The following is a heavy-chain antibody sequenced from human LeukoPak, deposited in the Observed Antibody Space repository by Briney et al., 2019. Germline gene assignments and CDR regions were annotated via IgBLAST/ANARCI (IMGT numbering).Heavy chain of an antibody. V-gene: IGHV3-23*05. CDR1: GFTLSNRA. CDR2: IDTKGTRT. J-gene: IGHJ6*03. Sequence: QTGGSLRLSCAASGFTLSNRAMTWVRQAPGKGLEWVSGIDTKGTRTYYADSVKGRFTISRDNSKNTLFLQMNSLRAEDTAVYYCARGAYHSYYMDVWGKGTTVTVSS. CDR3: ARGAYHSYYMDV.